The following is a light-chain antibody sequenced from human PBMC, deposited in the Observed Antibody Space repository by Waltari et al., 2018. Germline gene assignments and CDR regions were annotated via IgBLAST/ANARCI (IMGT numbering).Light chain of an antibody. V-gene: IGLV4-69*01. CDR2: VYSDGSH. Sequence: QLVLTQSPSASASLGASIKPTCTLSSGHSTTVIAWLQQQPEKGPRYWVKVYSDGSHSRGNEIPDRFSGSSSGAERYLTISSLQSEDEADYYCQTGGHGTWVFGGGTRLTVL. J-gene: IGLJ3*02. CDR3: QTGGHGTWV. CDR1: SGHSTTV.